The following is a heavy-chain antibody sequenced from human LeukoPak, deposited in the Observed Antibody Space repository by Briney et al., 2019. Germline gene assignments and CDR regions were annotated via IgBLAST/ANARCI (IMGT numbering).Heavy chain of an antibody. D-gene: IGHD2-15*01. CDR1: GGSFSGYY. CDR2: IHTSGST. V-gene: IGHV4-4*09. CDR3: VRPGQSSWWVYFNY. Sequence: SETLSLTCAVYGGSFSGYYWSWIRQPPGKGLEWIGYIHTSGSTNYNPSLRGRVTMSVDTSKNQFSLRLNSVTAADTAVYYCVRPGQSSWWVYFNYWGQGTVVTVSS. J-gene: IGHJ4*02.